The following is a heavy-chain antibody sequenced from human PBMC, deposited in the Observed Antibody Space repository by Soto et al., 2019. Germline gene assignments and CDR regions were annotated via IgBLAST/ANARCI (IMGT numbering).Heavy chain of an antibody. D-gene: IGHD6-6*01. Sequence: SGGSLRLSCAVSGFTFSAYWMHWVRQVPGKGLTWVSRISDDESTATYADSVKGRFVISRDNAKNSLYLEMNTLRVDDSGLYYCARGPRVSSTGTGAHWGRGTLVTVSS. CDR1: GFTFSAYW. V-gene: IGHV3-74*01. CDR2: ISDDESTA. CDR3: ARGPRVSSTGTGAH. J-gene: IGHJ4*02.